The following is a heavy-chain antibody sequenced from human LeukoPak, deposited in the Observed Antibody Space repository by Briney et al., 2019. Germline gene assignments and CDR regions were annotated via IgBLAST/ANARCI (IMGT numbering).Heavy chain of an antibody. Sequence: ASVKVSCKASGYTLTGYYMHWVRQAPGQGLEWMGWINPNSGGTNYAQKFQGRVTMTRDTSISTAYMELSRLRSDDTAVYYCARDKGGGWRAGFDYWGQGTLVTVSS. J-gene: IGHJ4*02. CDR3: ARDKGGGWRAGFDY. CDR1: GYTLTGYY. CDR2: INPNSGGT. D-gene: IGHD6-19*01. V-gene: IGHV1-2*02.